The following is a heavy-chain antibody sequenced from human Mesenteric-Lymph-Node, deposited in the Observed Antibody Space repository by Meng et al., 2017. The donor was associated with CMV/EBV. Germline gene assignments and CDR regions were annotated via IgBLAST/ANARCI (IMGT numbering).Heavy chain of an antibody. CDR1: GYTFTTFD. CDR3: ARGKGVAFVSAALDI. Sequence: ASVKVSCKASGYTFTTFDVHWVRQATGQGLEWMGWMNPNSGNTGFAQKFQGRVTFTRNTSMSTAYLELSSLRSEDTAVYYCARGKGVAFVSAALDIWGQGTVVTVSS. J-gene: IGHJ3*02. D-gene: IGHD3-3*02. V-gene: IGHV1-8*03. CDR2: MNPNSGNT.